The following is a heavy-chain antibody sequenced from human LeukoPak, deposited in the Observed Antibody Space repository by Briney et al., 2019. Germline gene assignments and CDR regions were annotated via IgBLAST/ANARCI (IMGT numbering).Heavy chain of an antibody. D-gene: IGHD3-22*01. J-gene: IGHJ4*02. CDR1: GYTFTSYD. Sequence: ASVKVSCKASGYTFTSYDINWVRQAPGQGLEWMGWINPNSGGTNYAQKFQGRVTMTRDTSISTAYMELSRLRSDDTAVYYCARVVPPHYYDSSGLFDYWGQGTLVTVSS. CDR3: ARVVPPHYYDSSGLFDY. V-gene: IGHV1-2*02. CDR2: INPNSGGT.